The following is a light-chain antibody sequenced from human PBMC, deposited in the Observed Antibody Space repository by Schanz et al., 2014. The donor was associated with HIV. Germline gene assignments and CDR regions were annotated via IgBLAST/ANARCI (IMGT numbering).Light chain of an antibody. Sequence: EIVLTQSPGSLSLSPGGRATLSCGASQRLSSNILAWYQHKPGQAPRLLIYGASSRATGIPDRFSGSGSGTDFTLTISRLEPEDFATYYCQQSYSTPRTFGQGTKVEIK. CDR1: QRLSSNI. CDR3: QQSYSTPRT. CDR2: GAS. J-gene: IGKJ1*01. V-gene: IGKV3-20*01.